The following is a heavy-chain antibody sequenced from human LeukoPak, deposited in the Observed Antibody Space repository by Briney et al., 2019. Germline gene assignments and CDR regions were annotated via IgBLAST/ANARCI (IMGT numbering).Heavy chain of an antibody. V-gene: IGHV1-2*02. Sequence: ASVKVSCKASGCTFTGYYMHWVRQAPGQGLEWMGWINPNSGGTNYAQKFQGRVTMTRDTSISTAYMELSRLRSDDTAVYYCASPAFYDSSGYDPYYFDYWGQGTLVTVSS. J-gene: IGHJ4*02. CDR3: ASPAFYDSSGYDPYYFDY. CDR1: GCTFTGYY. CDR2: INPNSGGT. D-gene: IGHD3-22*01.